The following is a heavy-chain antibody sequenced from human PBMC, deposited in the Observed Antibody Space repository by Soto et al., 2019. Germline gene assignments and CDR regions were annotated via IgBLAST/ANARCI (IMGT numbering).Heavy chain of an antibody. D-gene: IGHD4-17*01. CDR1: GFTFSSYG. CDR2: ISYDGSNK. CDR3: AKHHGYGDYLDHYFDY. J-gene: IGHJ4*02. Sequence: GGSLRLSCAASGFTFSSYGMHWVRQAPGKGLEWVAVISYDGSNKYYADSVKGRFTISRDNSKNTLYLQMNSLRAEDTAVYYCAKHHGYGDYLDHYFDYWGQGTLVTVSS. V-gene: IGHV3-30*18.